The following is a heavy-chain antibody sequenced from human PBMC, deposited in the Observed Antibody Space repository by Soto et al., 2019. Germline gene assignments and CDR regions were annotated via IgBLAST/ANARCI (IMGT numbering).Heavy chain of an antibody. J-gene: IGHJ6*02. CDR3: ARLGTDTAMVTYGMDV. CDR1: GYSFTSYW. Sequence: SLKISCKVSGYSFTSYWISWVRQMPGKGLEWMGRIDPSDSYTNYSPSFQGHVTISADKSISTAYLQWSSLKASDTAMYYCARLGTDTAMVTYGMDVWGQGTTVTVSS. D-gene: IGHD5-18*01. V-gene: IGHV5-10-1*01. CDR2: IDPSDSYT.